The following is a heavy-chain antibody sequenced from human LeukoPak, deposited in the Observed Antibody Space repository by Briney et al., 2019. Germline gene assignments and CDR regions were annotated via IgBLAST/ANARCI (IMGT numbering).Heavy chain of an antibody. J-gene: IGHJ5*01. D-gene: IGHD2-2*01. Sequence: GGSLRLSCAASGLTFGSYAMSWVRQAPGKGLEWVSAISGNGGSTYYADSVKGRFTISRDNSKNTLYLRMNSLRADDTAIYYCAKRGARCSSTSCYRFNWSDPWRQATLLTVSS. V-gene: IGHV3-23*01. CDR1: GLTFGSYA. CDR3: AKRGARCSSTSCYRFNWSDP. CDR2: ISGNGGST.